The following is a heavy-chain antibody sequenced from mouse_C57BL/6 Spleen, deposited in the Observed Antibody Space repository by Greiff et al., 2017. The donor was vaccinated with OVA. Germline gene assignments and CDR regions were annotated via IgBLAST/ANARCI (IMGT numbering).Heavy chain of an antibody. D-gene: IGHD1-1*01. Sequence: QVQLQQSGPELVKPGASVKISCKASGYAFSSSWMNWVKQRPGKGLEWIGRIYPGDGDTNYNGKFKGKATLTADKSSSTAYMQLSSLTSEDSAVYFCARGGGSNLSYYAMDYWGQGTSVTVSS. J-gene: IGHJ4*01. V-gene: IGHV1-82*01. CDR2: IYPGDGDT. CDR1: GYAFSSSW. CDR3: ARGGGSNLSYYAMDY.